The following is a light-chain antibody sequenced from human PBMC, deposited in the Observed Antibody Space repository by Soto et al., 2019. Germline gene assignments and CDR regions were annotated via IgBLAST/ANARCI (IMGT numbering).Light chain of an antibody. J-gene: IGKJ1*01. CDR3: QQYNNWWT. CDR2: GAS. Sequence: EIVMTQSPATLSVSPGERATLSCRASQSLSSNLAWYQQKPGQAPRLLIYGASTRATGVPARFSGSGSGTEFTLTISSLQSEDFAVSYCQQYNNWWTFGQGTKVEI. V-gene: IGKV3-15*01. CDR1: QSLSSN.